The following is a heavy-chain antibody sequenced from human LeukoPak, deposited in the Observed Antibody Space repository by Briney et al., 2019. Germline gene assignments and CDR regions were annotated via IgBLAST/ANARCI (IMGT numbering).Heavy chain of an antibody. J-gene: IGHJ4*02. Sequence: SETLSLTCTVSGGSISNYYWSWIRQSPGKGLEWIGYVHYSGSTNYNPSLKSRVTISEDTSKNQFSLKLSSVTAADTAVYYCASTKDSGSFTWDFDYWGQGTLVTVSS. CDR2: VHYSGST. CDR1: GGSISNYY. CDR3: ASTKDSGSFTWDFDY. V-gene: IGHV4-59*08. D-gene: IGHD1-26*01.